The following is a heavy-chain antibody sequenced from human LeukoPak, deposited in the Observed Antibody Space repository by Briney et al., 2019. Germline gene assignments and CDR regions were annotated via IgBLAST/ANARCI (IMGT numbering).Heavy chain of an antibody. Sequence: VASVKVSCKASGYTFKRYGISWARQAPGQGLEWMGWISTYNGNTNYVQKFQGRVTMTTDTSTSTAYMELRSLRSDDTAVYYCARDLSSSPHYFDYWGQGTLVTVSS. V-gene: IGHV1-18*01. J-gene: IGHJ4*02. CDR3: ARDLSSSPHYFDY. CDR1: GYTFKRYG. D-gene: IGHD2-2*01. CDR2: ISTYNGNT.